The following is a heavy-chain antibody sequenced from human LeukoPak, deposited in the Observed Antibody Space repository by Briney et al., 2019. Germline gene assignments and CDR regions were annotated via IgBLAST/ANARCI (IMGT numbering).Heavy chain of an antibody. CDR1: GYTFTSYG. Sequence: ASVKVSCKASGYTFTSYGISWVRQAPGQGLEWMGWISAYNGNTNYAQKLQGRVTMTTDTSTSTAYMELRSLRSDDTAVYYCARAGGRDYGSGPYYYYYYMDVWGKGTTATISS. V-gene: IGHV1-18*01. CDR3: ARAGGRDYGSGPYYYYYYMDV. J-gene: IGHJ6*03. CDR2: ISAYNGNT. D-gene: IGHD3-10*01.